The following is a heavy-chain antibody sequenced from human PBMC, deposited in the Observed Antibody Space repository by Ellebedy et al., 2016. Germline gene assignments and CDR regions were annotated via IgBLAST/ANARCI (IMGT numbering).Heavy chain of an antibody. Sequence: ASVKVSXKASGGPFTGFYMHWVRQAPGQGLEWMGWINLNNGNTEYARPLQGRVTMSTDTSTSTVYMELGGLRSDDTAVYFCARAPCDNTNCYSSDLWGQGTLVTVSS. CDR2: INLNNGNT. J-gene: IGHJ5*02. CDR1: GGPFTGFY. V-gene: IGHV1/OR15-2*02. CDR3: ARAPCDNTNCYSSDL. D-gene: IGHD2-2*01.